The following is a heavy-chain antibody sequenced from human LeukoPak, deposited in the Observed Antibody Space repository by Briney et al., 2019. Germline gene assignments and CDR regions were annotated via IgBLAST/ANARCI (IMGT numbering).Heavy chain of an antibody. J-gene: IGHJ3*02. CDR2: IRYDGSNK. Sequence: GGSLRLSCAASGFTFSSYGMHWVRQAPGKGLEWVAFIRYDGSNKYYADSVKGRFTISRDNSKNTLYLQMNSLRAEDTAVYYCAKDASITNAFDIWGQGTMVTVSS. V-gene: IGHV3-30*02. D-gene: IGHD3-10*01. CDR1: GFTFSSYG. CDR3: AKDASITNAFDI.